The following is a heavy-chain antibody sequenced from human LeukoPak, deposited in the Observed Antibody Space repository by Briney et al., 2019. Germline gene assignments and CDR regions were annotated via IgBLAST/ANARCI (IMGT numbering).Heavy chain of an antibody. CDR2: IYTSGST. V-gene: IGHV4-4*07. Sequence: SETLSLTCTVSGGSISSYYWSWIRQPAGKGLEWIGRIYTSGSTNYNPSLKSRVTMSVDTSKNQFSLKLSSVTAADTAVYYCARDGTMVRGVYYYYYGMDVWGQGTTVTVSS. J-gene: IGHJ6*02. D-gene: IGHD3-10*01. CDR1: GGSISSYY. CDR3: ARDGTMVRGVYYYYYGMDV.